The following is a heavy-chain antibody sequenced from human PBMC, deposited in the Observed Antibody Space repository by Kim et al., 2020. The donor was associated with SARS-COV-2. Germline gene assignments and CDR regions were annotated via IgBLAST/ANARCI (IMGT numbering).Heavy chain of an antibody. J-gene: IGHJ1*01. CDR3: MKGGWGWIWDH. CDR1: GFTFTGYA. V-gene: IGHV3-23*01. D-gene: IGHD2-2*03. CDR2: IDGSDGTT. Sequence: GGSLRLSCTTSGFTFTGYAMSWVRQAPGKGLEWVSSIDGSDGTTYYVDSVKGRFTISRDNSKNTLYLQMSTLRADDTAVYYCMKGGWGWIWDHWVQGTVVTLST.